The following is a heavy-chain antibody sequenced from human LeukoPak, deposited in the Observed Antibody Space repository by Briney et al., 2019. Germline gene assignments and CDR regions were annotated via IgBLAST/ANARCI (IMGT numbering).Heavy chain of an antibody. CDR3: TTADYGAPSFDF. J-gene: IGHJ4*02. V-gene: IGHV3-15*01. CDR1: GFTFSIAW. CDR2: IKSKPDDGTT. D-gene: IGHD4-17*01. Sequence: GGSLRLSCAASGFTFSIAWMSWVRQAPGKGLEWVGRIKSKPDDGTTDYAAPVKGRLTISRDDSKDTLYLQMNSLKTEDTAVYYCTTADYGAPSFDFWGQGTLVSVSS.